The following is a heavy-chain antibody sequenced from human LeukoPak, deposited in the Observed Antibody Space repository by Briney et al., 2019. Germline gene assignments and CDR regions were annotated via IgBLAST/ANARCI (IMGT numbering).Heavy chain of an antibody. CDR3: ARQGFYDFHFDT. D-gene: IGHD3-3*01. CDR1: GGSISSSHYY. CDR2: IYYSGST. Sequence: SETLSLTCIVSGGSISSSHYYWGWIRQPPGKGLEWLATIYYSGSTDYNTSLKSRITISADTSKKQFSLKLRSVTAADTAVYYCARQGFYDFHFDTWGQGTLVTVSS. V-gene: IGHV4-39*01. J-gene: IGHJ4*02.